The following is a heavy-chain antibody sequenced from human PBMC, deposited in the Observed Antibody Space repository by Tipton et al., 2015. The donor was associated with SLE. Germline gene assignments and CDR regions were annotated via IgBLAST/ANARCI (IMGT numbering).Heavy chain of an antibody. J-gene: IGHJ4*02. CDR1: GFTFSSYA. V-gene: IGHV3-23*01. Sequence: SLRLSCAASGFTFSSYAMSWVRQAPGKGLEWVSAISGSGGSTYYADSVKGRFTISRDNAKNSLYLQMNSLRAEDTALYYCAKDKNYYGSGIDYWGQGTLVTVSS. CDR3: AKDKNYYGSGIDY. D-gene: IGHD3-10*01. CDR2: ISGSGGST.